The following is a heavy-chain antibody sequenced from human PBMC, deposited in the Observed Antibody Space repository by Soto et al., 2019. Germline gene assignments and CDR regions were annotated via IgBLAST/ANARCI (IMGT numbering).Heavy chain of an antibody. V-gene: IGHV3-21*06. Sequence: GGSLRLSCAASGFTFTRYSMNWVRQAPGKGLEWVSSISSTTNHIYYGDSMKGRFTISRDNAKNSLYLEMNSLRAEDTAVYYCARESEDLTSNFDYWGQGALVTVSS. CDR1: GFTFTRYS. CDR2: ISSTTNHI. J-gene: IGHJ4*02. CDR3: ARESEDLTSNFDY.